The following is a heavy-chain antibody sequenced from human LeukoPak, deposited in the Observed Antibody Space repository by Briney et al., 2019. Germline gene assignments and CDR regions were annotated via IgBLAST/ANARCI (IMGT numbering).Heavy chain of an antibody. CDR1: GFTFSSYE. D-gene: IGHD6-13*01. J-gene: IGHJ4*02. Sequence: GGSLRLSCAASGFTFSSYEMNWVRQAPGKGLEWVSYISSSGSTIYYADSVKGRFTISRDNSKNTLYLQMNSLRAEDTAVYYCAKDSRAYSSSWYSSSDYWGQGTLVTVSS. CDR2: ISSSGSTI. CDR3: AKDSRAYSSSWYSSSDY. V-gene: IGHV3-48*03.